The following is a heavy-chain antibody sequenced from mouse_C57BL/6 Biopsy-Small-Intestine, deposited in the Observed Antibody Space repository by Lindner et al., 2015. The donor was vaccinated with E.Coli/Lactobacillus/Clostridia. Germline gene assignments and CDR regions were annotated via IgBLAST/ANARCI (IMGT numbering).Heavy chain of an antibody. CDR2: IWPGGDT. CDR3: ARKGNYCGSAMDY. V-gene: IGHV2-9-1*01. CDR1: GFSLTSYV. J-gene: IGHJ4*01. D-gene: IGHD1-1*01. Sequence: VQLQESGPGLVAPSQSLSIKCTVSGFSLTSYVISWVRQSPGKGLEWLGVIWPGGDTNYNSTLKSRLNISKDPSKNQVFLKMNSLQTDDTARYYCARKGNYCGSAMDYWGQGISVTVSS.